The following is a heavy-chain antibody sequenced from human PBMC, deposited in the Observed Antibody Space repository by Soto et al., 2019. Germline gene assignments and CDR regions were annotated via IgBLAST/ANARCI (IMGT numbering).Heavy chain of an antibody. Sequence: GGSLRLCCAASGFNFDGYAMHWVRQAPGKGLEWVSGLSWNSGGIDYADSVKGRFTISRDNAKNSLYLQMNSLRAEDTALYYCVKLRYSGDSGYFDYWGQGTLVTVSS. J-gene: IGHJ4*02. V-gene: IGHV3-9*01. CDR2: LSWNSGGI. D-gene: IGHD1-26*01. CDR1: GFNFDGYA. CDR3: VKLRYSGDSGYFDY.